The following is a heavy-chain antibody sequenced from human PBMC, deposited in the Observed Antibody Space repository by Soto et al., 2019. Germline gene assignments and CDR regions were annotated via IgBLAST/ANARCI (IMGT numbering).Heavy chain of an antibody. CDR2: INPNSGGT. CDR1: GYTFTGYY. Sequence: GASVKVSCKASGYTFTGYYMHWVRQAPGQGLEWMGWINPNSGGTNYAQKFQGWVTMTRDTSISTAYMELSRLRSDDTAVYYCARDPGGDYYRFGMDVWGQGTTVTVSS. CDR3: ARDPGGDYYRFGMDV. D-gene: IGHD4-17*01. J-gene: IGHJ6*02. V-gene: IGHV1-2*04.